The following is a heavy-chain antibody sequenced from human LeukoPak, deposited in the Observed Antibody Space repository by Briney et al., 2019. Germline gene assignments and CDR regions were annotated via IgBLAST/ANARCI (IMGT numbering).Heavy chain of an antibody. J-gene: IGHJ6*03. CDR2: IKKDGSEK. CDR3: AGSSGYYYYYMDV. Sequence: GGSLRLSCAASGFTFSSYWMSWVRQAPGKGLEWVANIKKDGSEKYYVDSVKGRFTISRDNAKNSLYLQMNSLRAEDTAVYYCAGSSGYYYYYMDVWGKGTTVTISS. V-gene: IGHV3-7*01. CDR1: GFTFSSYW. D-gene: IGHD6-19*01.